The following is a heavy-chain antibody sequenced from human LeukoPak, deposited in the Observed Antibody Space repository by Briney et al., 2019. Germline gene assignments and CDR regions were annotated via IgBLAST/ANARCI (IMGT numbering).Heavy chain of an antibody. J-gene: IGHJ4*02. Sequence: ASVKVSCKASGYTFTSYAMHWVRQAPGQRLEWMGWINAGNGNTKYSQKFQGRVTITRDTSASTAYMELSSLRSEDTAVYYCAKISGGGYYGYFDYWGQGTLVTVSS. CDR3: AKISGGGYYGYFDY. D-gene: IGHD1-26*01. CDR2: INAGNGNT. CDR1: GYTFTSYA. V-gene: IGHV1-3*01.